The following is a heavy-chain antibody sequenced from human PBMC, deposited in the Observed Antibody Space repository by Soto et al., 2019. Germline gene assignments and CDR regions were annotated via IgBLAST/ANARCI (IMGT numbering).Heavy chain of an antibody. CDR2: IYAGGSA. Sequence: GGSLRLSCAASGFNVSTNYMSWVRQAPGKGLEWVSGIYAGGSAYYADSVKGRVIISRDNSNNTVDLHMASLRAEDTAVYYCAKGHSSSWFRGGDGMDVWGQGTTVTVSS. J-gene: IGHJ6*02. D-gene: IGHD6-13*01. CDR3: AKGHSSSWFRGGDGMDV. V-gene: IGHV3-53*01. CDR1: GFNVSTNY.